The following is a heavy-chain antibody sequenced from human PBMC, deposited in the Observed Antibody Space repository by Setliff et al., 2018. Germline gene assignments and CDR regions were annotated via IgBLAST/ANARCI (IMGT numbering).Heavy chain of an antibody. CDR3: TRDFWPESSGFAFGQ. CDR2: IAGSGDST. Sequence: GGSLRLSCAASGFTFSTYAMTWVRQAPGKGLEWVSGIAGSGDSTYYADAVKGRFTISRDNSKNTLYLQMNSLRAEDTALYYCTRDFWPESSGFAFGQWGQGTLVTVSS. CDR1: GFTFSTYA. D-gene: IGHD3-22*01. V-gene: IGHV3-23*01. J-gene: IGHJ4*02.